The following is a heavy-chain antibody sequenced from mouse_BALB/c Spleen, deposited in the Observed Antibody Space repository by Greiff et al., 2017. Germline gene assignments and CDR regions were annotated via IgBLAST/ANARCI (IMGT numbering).Heavy chain of an antibody. J-gene: IGHJ2*01. CDR2: ILPGSGST. D-gene: IGHD1-1*01. CDR3: AREGLLLGFDY. V-gene: IGHV1-9*01. Sequence: QVQLKESGAELMKPGASVKISCKATGYTFSSYWIEWVKQRPGHGLEWIGEILPGSGSTNYNEKFKGKATFTADTSSNTAYMQLSSLTSEDSAVYYCAREGLLLGFDYWGQGTTLTVSS. CDR1: GYTFSSYW.